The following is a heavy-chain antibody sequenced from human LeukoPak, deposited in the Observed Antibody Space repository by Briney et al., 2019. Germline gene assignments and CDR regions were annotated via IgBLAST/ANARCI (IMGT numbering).Heavy chain of an antibody. Sequence: PGRSLRLSCAASGFTIDDYAMHWVRQAPGKGLEWVSGISWNSGSIGYADSVKGRFTISRDNAKNSLYLQMSSLRAEDTALYYCAKGSGYSSSSGRFDPWGQGTLVTVST. D-gene: IGHD6-6*01. CDR2: ISWNSGSI. CDR3: AKGSGYSSSSGRFDP. CDR1: GFTIDDYA. J-gene: IGHJ5*02. V-gene: IGHV3-9*01.